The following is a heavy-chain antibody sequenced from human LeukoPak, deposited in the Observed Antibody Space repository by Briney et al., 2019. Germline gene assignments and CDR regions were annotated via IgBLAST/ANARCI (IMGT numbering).Heavy chain of an antibody. CDR3: ARGETSSYDY. CDR2: IYSGGNT. V-gene: IGHV3-53*01. J-gene: IGHJ4*02. Sequence: GGSLRLSCAASGFTVSINYMSWVRQAPGKGLEWVSVIYSGGNTYYADSVKGRFTISRDNSKDTVYLQMNSLRAEDTAVYYCARGETSSYDYWGQGTLVTVSS. D-gene: IGHD3-16*01. CDR1: GFTVSINY.